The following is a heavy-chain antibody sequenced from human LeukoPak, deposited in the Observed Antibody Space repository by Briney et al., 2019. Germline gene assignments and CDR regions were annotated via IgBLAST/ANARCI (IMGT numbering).Heavy chain of an antibody. CDR2: VSLSGLT. J-gene: IGHJ4*02. D-gene: IGHD2-8*01. CDR3: SRENGAFSPFGY. CDR1: GGSITSTNW. V-gene: IGHV4-4*02. Sequence: PSETLSFTCGVSGGSITSTNWWSWVRQPPGQGLEWIGEVSLSGLTNYNPSLSSRVIMALDTSKNHLSLHLTSVAAADTAVYYCSRENGAFSPFGYWGQGYLVTVLS.